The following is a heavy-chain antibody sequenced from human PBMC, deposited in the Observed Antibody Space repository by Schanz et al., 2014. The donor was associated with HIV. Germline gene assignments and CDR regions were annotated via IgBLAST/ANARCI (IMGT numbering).Heavy chain of an antibody. CDR1: GGSFSVYS. CDR2: INHSGST. V-gene: IGHV4-34*01. Sequence: QVRLQQWGAGLLKPSETLSLTCAVYGGSFSVYSWSWIRQPPGKGLQWIGEINHSGSTNYNPSLKSRVPISVDTSKNQFSLRLNSVTAADTAVYYCARTPYYFDYWGQGTLVTVSS. J-gene: IGHJ4*02. CDR3: ARTPYYFDY.